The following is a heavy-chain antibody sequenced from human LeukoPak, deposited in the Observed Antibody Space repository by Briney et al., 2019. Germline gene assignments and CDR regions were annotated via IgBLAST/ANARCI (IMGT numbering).Heavy chain of an antibody. CDR1: GGSISSSSYY. J-gene: IGHJ4*02. D-gene: IGHD3-3*01. CDR2: IYYSGST. V-gene: IGHV4-39*01. CDR3: AAYDFWSGYRPFDY. Sequence: SETLSPTCTVSGGSISSSSYYWGWIRQPPGKGLEWIGSIYYSGSTYYNPSLKSRVTISVDTSKNQFSLKLSSVTAADTAVYYCAAYDFWSGYRPFDYWGQGTLVTVSS.